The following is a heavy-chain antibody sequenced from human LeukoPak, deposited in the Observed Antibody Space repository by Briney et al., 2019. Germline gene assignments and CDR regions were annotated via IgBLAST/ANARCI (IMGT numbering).Heavy chain of an antibody. D-gene: IGHD5-18*01. V-gene: IGHV1-8*01. J-gene: IGHJ4*02. CDR3: ARGRHSYGCWEYYIDY. CDR1: GYTFTSYD. Sequence: ASVKVSYKASGYTFTSYDINWVRQATGQGLEWMGWMNPNSGNTGYAQKFQGRVTMTRNTSISTAYMELSSLRSEDTAVYYCARGRHSYGCWEYYIDYWGQGTLVTVSS. CDR2: MNPNSGNT.